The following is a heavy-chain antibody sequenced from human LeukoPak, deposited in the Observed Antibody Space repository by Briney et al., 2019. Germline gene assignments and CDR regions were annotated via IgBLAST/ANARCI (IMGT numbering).Heavy chain of an antibody. D-gene: IGHD3-22*01. CDR1: GGSISNYY. V-gene: IGHV4-59*08. CDR2: IYYSGST. J-gene: IGHJ5*02. Sequence: SETLSLTCTVSGGSISNYYWSWIRQPPGKGLEWIGYIYYSGSTNYNPSLKSRVTISVDTSKNQFSLKLSSVTAADTAVYYCARTITDYYDSSGYYVDPWGQGTLVTVSS. CDR3: ARTITDYYDSSGYYVDP.